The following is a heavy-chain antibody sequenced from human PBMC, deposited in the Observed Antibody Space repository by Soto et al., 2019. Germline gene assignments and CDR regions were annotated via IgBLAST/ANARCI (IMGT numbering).Heavy chain of an antibody. CDR1: GYTFSAYT. CDR2: INAGSGNT. Sequence: ASVKVSCEATGYTFSAYTMNWVRQSPGQSLEWMGWINAGSGNTKYSQNFQGRVSITRDTSASTVYMELTGLTSEDTAVYYCARDTETLGPRANDALDIWGQGTMVT. J-gene: IGHJ3*02. D-gene: IGHD3-3*02. CDR3: ARDTETLGPRANDALDI. V-gene: IGHV1-3*01.